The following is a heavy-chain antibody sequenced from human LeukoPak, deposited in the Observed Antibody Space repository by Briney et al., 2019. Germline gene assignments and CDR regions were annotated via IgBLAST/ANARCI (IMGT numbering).Heavy chain of an antibody. CDR2: INSDGSST. CDR1: GFTFSSYW. V-gene: IGHV3-74*01. Sequence: PGGSLRLSGAASGFTFSSYWMHWVRQAPGKGLEWVSRINSDGSSTSYADSVKGRFTISRDNAKNTLYLQMNSLRAEDTAVYYCASVMRGSGWTLYYFDYWGQGTLVTVSS. CDR3: ASVMRGSGWTLYYFDY. J-gene: IGHJ4*02. D-gene: IGHD6-19*01.